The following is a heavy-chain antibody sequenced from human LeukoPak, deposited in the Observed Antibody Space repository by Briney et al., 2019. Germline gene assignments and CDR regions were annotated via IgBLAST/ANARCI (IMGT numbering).Heavy chain of an antibody. CDR2: INPSGGST. CDR3: ARDLRRDGVRPLIFFVY. Sequence: ASVKVSCKASGYTFTSYYMHWVRQAPGQGLEWMGIINPSGGSTSYAQKFQGRVTMTRDTSTSTVYMELSSLRSEDTAVYYCARDLRRDGVRPLIFFVYWGQGTLVTVSS. J-gene: IGHJ4*02. V-gene: IGHV1-46*01. D-gene: IGHD1-14*01. CDR1: GYTFTSYY.